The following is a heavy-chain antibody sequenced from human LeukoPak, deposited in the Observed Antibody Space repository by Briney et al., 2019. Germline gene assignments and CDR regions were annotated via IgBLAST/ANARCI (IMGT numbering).Heavy chain of an antibody. J-gene: IGHJ4*02. D-gene: IGHD1-1*01. CDR1: GGSFSGYY. CDR3: ARVPDITARPCDS. Sequence: PSETLSLTCAVYGGSFSGYYWTLIRQTPGKGLEWIGEISPTGDITNYNPSLKSRVTMSVDPSKNQFTLKVTSVTAADTGVYYCARVPDITARPCDSWGPGTLVTVSS. CDR2: ISPTGDIT. V-gene: IGHV4-34*01.